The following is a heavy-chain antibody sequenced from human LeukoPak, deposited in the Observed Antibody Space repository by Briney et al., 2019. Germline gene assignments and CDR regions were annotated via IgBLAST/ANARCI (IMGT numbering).Heavy chain of an antibody. CDR3: ARAGRDDAFDI. D-gene: IGHD3-10*01. J-gene: IGHJ3*02. V-gene: IGHV3-23*01. CDR1: GFTFSTYA. CDR2: ICGSDGSR. Sequence: GGSLRLSCAASGFTFSTYAMSWVRQAPGKGLEWVSAICGSDGSRYYADSVKGRFTISRDNSKNTLYLQMNSLRGEDTAVYYCARAGRDDAFDIWGQGTMVTVSS.